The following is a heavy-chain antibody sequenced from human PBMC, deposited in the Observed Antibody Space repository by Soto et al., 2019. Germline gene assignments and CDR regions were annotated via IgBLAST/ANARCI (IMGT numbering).Heavy chain of an antibody. CDR1: GGTFSSYA. D-gene: IGHD3-3*01. CDR2: IIPIFGTA. V-gene: IGHV1-69*13. J-gene: IGHJ6*02. Sequence: GASVKVSCKASGGTFSSYASSWVRQAPGQGLEWMGGIIPIFGTANYAQKFQGRVTITADESTSTAYMELSSLRSEDTAVYYCARAYDFWGGSTSPIYYYYGMDVWGQGTTVTVSS. CDR3: ARAYDFWGGSTSPIYYYYGMDV.